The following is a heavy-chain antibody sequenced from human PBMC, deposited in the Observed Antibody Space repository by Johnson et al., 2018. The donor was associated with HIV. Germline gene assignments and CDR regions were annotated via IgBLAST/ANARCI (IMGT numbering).Heavy chain of an antibody. V-gene: IGHV3-20*04. J-gene: IGHJ3*02. Sequence: MQVVESGGGVVRPGGSLRLSCAASGFTFDDYGMSWVRQAPGKGLEWVSGINWNGGSTGYADSVKGRFTISRDNAKNSLYLQMNSLRAEDTALYFFARGSRYCSGGSCPEAFDIWGQGTMVTVSS. CDR2: INWNGGST. CDR3: ARGSRYCSGGSCPEAFDI. CDR1: GFTFDDYG. D-gene: IGHD2-15*01.